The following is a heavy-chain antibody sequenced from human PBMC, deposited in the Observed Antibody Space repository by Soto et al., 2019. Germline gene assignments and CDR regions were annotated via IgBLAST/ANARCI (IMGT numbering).Heavy chain of an antibody. Sequence: QVRLVQSGAEVKKPGASVKLFCKASGYTFTTYAVHWVRQDPGQSLEWMGWINAGNGNTKYSQKFQDRVTLSIDTDASTAYIELNSLTSEDTAIYYCPRDSARLRGCWFDTWGQGALVTVSS. CDR1: GYTFTTYA. D-gene: IGHD2-8*01. J-gene: IGHJ5*02. CDR3: PRDSARLRGCWFDT. CDR2: INAGNGNT. V-gene: IGHV1-3*01.